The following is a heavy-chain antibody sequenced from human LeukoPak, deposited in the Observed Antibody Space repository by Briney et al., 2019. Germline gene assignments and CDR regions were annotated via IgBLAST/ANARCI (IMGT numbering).Heavy chain of an antibody. V-gene: IGHV1-3*01. D-gene: IGHD2-15*01. CDR2: INAGNGNT. Sequence: ASVKVSCKASGYTFTSYAMHWVRQAPGQRLEWMGWINAGNGNTKYSQKFQGRVTITRDTSARTAYMEVSSLRSEDTAVYYCARDPCSGGSCFDNWFDPWGQGTLVTVSS. J-gene: IGHJ5*02. CDR1: GYTFTSYA. CDR3: ARDPCSGGSCFDNWFDP.